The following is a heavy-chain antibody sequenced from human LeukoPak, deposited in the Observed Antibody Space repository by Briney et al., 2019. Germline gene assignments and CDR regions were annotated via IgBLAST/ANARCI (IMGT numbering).Heavy chain of an antibody. Sequence: GASVKVSCKASGYTFTSYAMHWVRQAPGQRLEWMGWINAGNGNTKYSQEFQGRVTITRDTSASTAYMELSSLRSEDMAVYYCARGADTAMALSFDYWGQGTLVTVSS. CDR3: ARGADTAMALSFDY. D-gene: IGHD5-18*01. CDR1: GYTFTSYA. V-gene: IGHV1-3*03. J-gene: IGHJ4*02. CDR2: INAGNGNT.